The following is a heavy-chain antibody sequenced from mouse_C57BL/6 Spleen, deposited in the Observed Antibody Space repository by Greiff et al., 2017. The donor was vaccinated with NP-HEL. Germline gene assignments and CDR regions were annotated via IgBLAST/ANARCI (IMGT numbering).Heavy chain of an antibody. V-gene: IGHV5-17*01. Sequence: EVKLMESGGGLVKPGASLKLSCAASGFTFSDYGMHWVRQAPEKGLEWVAYISSGSSTIYYADTVKGRFTISRDNAKNTLFMKMTSVRSEDTAMYYCARGGRFNYWGQGTTLTVSS. D-gene: IGHD3-3*01. CDR3: ARGGRFNY. CDR1: GFTFSDYG. J-gene: IGHJ2*01. CDR2: ISSGSSTI.